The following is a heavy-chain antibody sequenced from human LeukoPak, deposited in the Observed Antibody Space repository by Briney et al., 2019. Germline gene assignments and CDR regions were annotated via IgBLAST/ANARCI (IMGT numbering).Heavy chain of an antibody. D-gene: IGHD5-18*01. CDR3: ARDGLYSYGYSYFDF. V-gene: IGHV4-4*07. J-gene: IGHJ4*02. CDR2: IHAGGTT. Sequence: SETLSLTCAVSGVSVSSYHWNWIRQPAGKRLEWLGRIHAGGTTNYNPSLDSRVTMSVDTSKNQFSLELRSVTAADTAVYYCARDGLYSYGYSYFDFWGQGTLVTVSS. CDR1: GVSVSSYH.